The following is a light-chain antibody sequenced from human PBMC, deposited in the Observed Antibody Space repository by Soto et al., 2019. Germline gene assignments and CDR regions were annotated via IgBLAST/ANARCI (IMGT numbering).Light chain of an antibody. CDR2: AAS. Sequence: DIQMTQSPSSLSASVGDRVTITCRASQSISSYLNWYQQKPGKAPKLLIYAASSLQSGVPSRFSGSGSGTDFTLTISSLQPEDFATYYCQQSYSTRWTFGQGTNVELK. CDR3: QQSYSTRWT. J-gene: IGKJ1*01. V-gene: IGKV1-39*01. CDR1: QSISSY.